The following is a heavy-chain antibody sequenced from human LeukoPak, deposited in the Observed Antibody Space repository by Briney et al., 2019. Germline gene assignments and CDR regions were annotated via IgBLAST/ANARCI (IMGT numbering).Heavy chain of an antibody. Sequence: GGSLRLSCAASGFAVSSYEMNWIRQARGKGLEWVAYISTSGNVIYYADSVKGRFTISRDNARNSLYLQMNSLRAEDTAIYYCARDAAPGVANPVLLDYWGQGTLVTVSS. CDR1: GFAVSSYE. CDR2: ISTSGNVI. D-gene: IGHD7-27*01. CDR3: ARDAAPGVANPVLLDY. J-gene: IGHJ4*02. V-gene: IGHV3-48*03.